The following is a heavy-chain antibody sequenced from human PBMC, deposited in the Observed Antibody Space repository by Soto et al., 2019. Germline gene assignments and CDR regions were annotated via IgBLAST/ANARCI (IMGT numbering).Heavy chain of an antibody. CDR1: GGTFSSYA. CDR3: ARVAERAAAATWWFDP. CDR2: IIPIFGTA. D-gene: IGHD6-13*01. Sequence: GASVKVSCKASGGTFSSYAISWVRQAPGQGLEWMGGIIPIFGTANYAQKFQGRVTITADESTSTAYMELSSLRSEDTAVYYCARVAERAAAATWWFDPWGQGTLVTVSS. V-gene: IGHV1-69*13. J-gene: IGHJ5*02.